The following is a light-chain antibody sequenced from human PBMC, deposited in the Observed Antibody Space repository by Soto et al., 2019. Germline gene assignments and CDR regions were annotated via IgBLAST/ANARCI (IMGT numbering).Light chain of an antibody. V-gene: IGKV3-11*01. CDR1: QYINTR. J-gene: IGKJ1*01. CDR3: HQRQSWPRT. CDR2: QTS. Sequence: EIVLTQSPATLSSFPSDRVTLSCRASQYINTRLAWYQHRPGQAPRLLIYQTSIRAAGIPTRFSASGTGTDFTLTISDVQPEDFAVYYCHQRQSWPRTFGQGTKV.